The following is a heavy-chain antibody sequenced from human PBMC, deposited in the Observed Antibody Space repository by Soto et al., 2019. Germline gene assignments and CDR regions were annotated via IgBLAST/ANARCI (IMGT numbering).Heavy chain of an antibody. V-gene: IGHV4-59*08. Sequence: QVQLQESGPRLVKPSETLSLTCTVSGDSFNAYSWSWIRQPPGKGLEWIGYIYYSGSTYYNPSLKSRVTISVDTSKNQFSLKLSSVTAADTAVYYCASPSMAAPRGGYYYGMDVWGQGTTVTVSS. J-gene: IGHJ6*02. CDR1: GDSFNAYS. CDR2: IYYSGST. D-gene: IGHD2-15*01. CDR3: ASPSMAAPRGGYYYGMDV.